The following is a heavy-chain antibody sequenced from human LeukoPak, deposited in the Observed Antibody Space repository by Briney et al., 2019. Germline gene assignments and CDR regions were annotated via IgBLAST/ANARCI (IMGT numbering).Heavy chain of an antibody. Sequence: PSETLSLTCAVSGYSISSGYYWGWIRQPPGKGLERVGSIFHSGSTYYNPSLKSRVTISVDTSKNQFSLKLSSVTAADTAVYYCAFSLTRSPAAPFDYWGQGTLVTVSS. V-gene: IGHV4-38-2*01. D-gene: IGHD2-2*01. J-gene: IGHJ4*02. CDR1: GYSISSGYY. CDR2: IFHSGST. CDR3: AFSLTRSPAAPFDY.